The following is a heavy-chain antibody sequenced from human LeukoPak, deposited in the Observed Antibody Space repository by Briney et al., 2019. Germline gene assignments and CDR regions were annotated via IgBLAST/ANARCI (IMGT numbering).Heavy chain of an antibody. CDR1: GYTFTSYY. J-gene: IGHJ4*02. V-gene: IGHV1-46*01. D-gene: IGHD6-19*01. Sequence: GASVKVSCKASGYTFTSYYMHWVRQAPGQGLEWMGIINPSGGSTSYAQKFQGRVTMTRDMFTSTVYMELSSLRSEDTAVYYCARDLYRVYSSGRGGIWDYWGQGTLVTVSS. CDR3: ARDLYRVYSSGRGGIWDY. CDR2: INPSGGST.